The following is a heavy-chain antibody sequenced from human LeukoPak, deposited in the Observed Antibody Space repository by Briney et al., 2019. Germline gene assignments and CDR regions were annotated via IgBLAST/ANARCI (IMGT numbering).Heavy chain of an antibody. CDR3: AKGRGISISWYPLRGEFDY. CDR1: GLTFDDYA. J-gene: IGHJ4*02. D-gene: IGHD6-13*01. Sequence: PGGSLRLSCAASGLTFDDYAMHWVRQAPGKGLEWVSGISWNSGSIGYADSVKGRFTISRDNAKNSLYLQMNSLRAEDTALYYCAKGRGISISWYPLRGEFDYWGQGTLVTVSS. CDR2: ISWNSGSI. V-gene: IGHV3-9*01.